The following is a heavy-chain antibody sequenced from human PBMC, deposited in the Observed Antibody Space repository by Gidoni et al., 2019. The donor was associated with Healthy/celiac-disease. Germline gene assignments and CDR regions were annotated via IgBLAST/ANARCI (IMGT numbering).Heavy chain of an antibody. CDR2: FDPEDGET. J-gene: IGHJ5*02. D-gene: IGHD2-15*01. Sequence: QVQLVQSGAEGKKPGASVKVPCKVDGYTLTELSMHWVRPAPGKGLEWLGGFDPEDGETIYAQKFQGRVTMTEDTSPDTAYMELSSLRSEDTAVYYCATDPVAGGYCSGGSCYSGWFDPWGQGTLVTVSS. CDR3: ATDPVAGGYCSGGSCYSGWFDP. V-gene: IGHV1-24*01. CDR1: GYTLTELS.